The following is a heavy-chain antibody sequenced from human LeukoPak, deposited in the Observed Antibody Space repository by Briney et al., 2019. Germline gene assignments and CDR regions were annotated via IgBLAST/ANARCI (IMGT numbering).Heavy chain of an antibody. CDR2: IYTSGST. J-gene: IGHJ5*02. D-gene: IGHD1-1*01. CDR3: ATTLDWFDP. V-gene: IGHV4-61*02. Sequence: SQTLSLTCTVSGGSISSGSYYWSWIRQPAGKGLEWIGRIYTSGSTNYNPSLKRRVTISVDTSKNQFSLKLNSVTAADTAVYYCATTLDWFDPCGQGNLVTVSS. CDR1: GGSISSGSYY.